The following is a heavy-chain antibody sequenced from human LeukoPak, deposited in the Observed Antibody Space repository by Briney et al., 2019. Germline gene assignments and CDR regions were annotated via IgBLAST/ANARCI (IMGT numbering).Heavy chain of an antibody. D-gene: IGHD4-23*01. J-gene: IGHJ4*02. V-gene: IGHV3-30*03. CDR3: ARGRSPYGGVYYFDY. CDR1: GFTFRDYD. Sequence: PGGSLRLSCAASGFTFRDYDMHWVRQAPGKGLEWVAVISYDGSKEYYVDSVEGRLTISRDDSKNTVYLQMNSLTIEDTAVYYCARGRSPYGGVYYFDYWGQGTLVTVSS. CDR2: ISYDGSKE.